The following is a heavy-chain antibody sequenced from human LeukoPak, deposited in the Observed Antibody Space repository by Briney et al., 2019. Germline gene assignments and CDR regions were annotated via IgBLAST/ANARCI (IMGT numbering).Heavy chain of an antibody. D-gene: IGHD3-22*01. CDR2: IDDSGVIR. Sequence: GGCLTLSCVASGFTLKNHAMSWVRQAPGNGLEWVSRIDDSGVIRSYADSVKGRFTISRDNSKMTLTLQMNSLRAEDTAVYYCAKRLKRNYYYHYAMDVWGQGTTVTVSS. V-gene: IGHV3-23*01. CDR1: GFTLKNHA. J-gene: IGHJ6*02. CDR3: AKRLKRNYYYHYAMDV.